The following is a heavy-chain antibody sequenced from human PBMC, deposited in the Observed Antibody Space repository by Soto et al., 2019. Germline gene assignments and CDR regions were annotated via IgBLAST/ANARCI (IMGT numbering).Heavy chain of an antibody. CDR2: IRNIANSYTT. Sequence: EVQLVESGGDLVQPGGSLRLSCAVSGFTFSDHYMDWVRQAPGKGLEWVGRIRNIANSYTTDYAASVKGRFTISRDDSKNSLYLQKNRLKTEDTAMYYCARRITGTPPADGGSWGQGTLVTVSS. V-gene: IGHV3-72*01. J-gene: IGHJ5*02. D-gene: IGHD1-7*01. CDR3: ARRITGTPPADGGS. CDR1: GFTFSDHY.